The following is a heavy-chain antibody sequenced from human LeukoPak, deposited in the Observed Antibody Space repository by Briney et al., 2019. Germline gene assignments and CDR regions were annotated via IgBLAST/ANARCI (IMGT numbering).Heavy chain of an antibody. J-gene: IGHJ5*02. Sequence: GGSLRLSCAASGFTFGSYWMSWVRQAPGKGLEWVANIKQDGSEKYYVDSVKGRFTISRDNAKNSLYLQMNSLRAEDTAVYYCARDRNILTGYYKDNWFDPWGQGTLVTVSS. CDR3: ARDRNILTGYYKDNWFDP. V-gene: IGHV3-7*01. D-gene: IGHD3-9*01. CDR2: IKQDGSEK. CDR1: GFTFGSYW.